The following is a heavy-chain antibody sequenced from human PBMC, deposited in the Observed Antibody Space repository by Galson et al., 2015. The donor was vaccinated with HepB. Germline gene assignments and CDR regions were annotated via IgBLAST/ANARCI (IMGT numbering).Heavy chain of an antibody. J-gene: IGHJ4*02. V-gene: IGHV3-7*03. D-gene: IGHD3/OR15-3a*01. Sequence: SLRLSCAASGFTFSSYWMSWVRQAPGKGLEWVANIKQDGSEKYYVDSVKGRFTISRDNAKNSLYLQMNSLRAEDTAVYYCARDEDWLDWGLDYWGQGTLVTVSS. CDR2: IKQDGSEK. CDR3: ARDEDWLDWGLDY. CDR1: GFTFSSYW.